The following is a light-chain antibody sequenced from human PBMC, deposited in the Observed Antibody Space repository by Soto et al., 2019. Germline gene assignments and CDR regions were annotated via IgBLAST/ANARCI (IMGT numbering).Light chain of an antibody. Sequence: EIVMTQSPATLSVSPGERATLSCRASQSIRNNLAWYQQRPGQSPTLLIYGASTRAPGVPANFRGSGSGTEFTLTIRRLEPEDFAVYFCQHYVYPQWTFGPGTKVDIK. CDR1: QSIRNN. CDR2: GAS. J-gene: IGKJ1*01. V-gene: IGKV3-15*01. CDR3: QHYVYPQWT.